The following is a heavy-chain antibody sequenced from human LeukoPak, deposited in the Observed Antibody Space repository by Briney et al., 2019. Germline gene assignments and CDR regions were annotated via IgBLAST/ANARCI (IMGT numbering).Heavy chain of an antibody. CDR3: VRDRGGGNWLDY. J-gene: IGHJ4*02. CDR2: VSSSSSYI. CDR1: GFSFSTYN. Sequence: KSGGSLRLSCATSGFSFSTYNMDWVRQAPGKGLEWVSSVSSSSSYIYYSDSVKGRFTISRDNAKNSLFLQMNSLRAEDTAVYFCVRDRGGGNWLDYWGQGTLVTVSS. D-gene: IGHD1-20*01. V-gene: IGHV3-21*01.